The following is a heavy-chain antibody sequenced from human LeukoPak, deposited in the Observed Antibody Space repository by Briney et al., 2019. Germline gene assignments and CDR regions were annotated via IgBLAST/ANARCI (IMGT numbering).Heavy chain of an antibody. D-gene: IGHD3-22*01. J-gene: IGHJ4*02. CDR2: ISSSSSTI. Sequence: GGSLRLSCAASGFTFSSYSMNWVRQAPGKGLEWVSYISSSSSTIYYADSVKGRFTISRDNAKNSLYLQMNSLRAEDTAVYYCARDLVYYDSSGLDYWGQGTLVTVSS. CDR3: ARDLVYYDSSGLDY. CDR1: GFTFSSYS. V-gene: IGHV3-48*04.